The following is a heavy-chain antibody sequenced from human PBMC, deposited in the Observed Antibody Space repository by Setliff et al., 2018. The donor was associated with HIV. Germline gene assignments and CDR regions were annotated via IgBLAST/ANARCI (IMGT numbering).Heavy chain of an antibody. CDR2: INHSGIT. CDR3: ARVRLRVPPSIFDY. D-gene: IGHD2-2*01. V-gene: IGHV4-34*01. Sequence: SETLSLTCAVYGASFSGYYWAWIRQSPGTGLEWIGEINHSGITNYNPTLKSRVTISTDTSKDQFSLRLNSVTAADTAVYYCARVRLRVPPSIFDYWGQGALVTVSS. J-gene: IGHJ4*02. CDR1: GASFSGYY.